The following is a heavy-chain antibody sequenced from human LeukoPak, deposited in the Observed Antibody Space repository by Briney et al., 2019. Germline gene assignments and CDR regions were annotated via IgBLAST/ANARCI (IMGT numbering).Heavy chain of an antibody. CDR1: GYSISSGYF. V-gene: IGHV4-38-2*02. CDR2: IYHSGGT. J-gene: IGHJ4*02. D-gene: IGHD3-22*01. CDR3: AGKYYYDSGGYYYVDY. Sequence: SETLSLTCTVSGYSISSGYFWGWIRQPPGKRLEWIGSIYHSGGTYYNPSLKSRVTILVDTSKNQFSLKLSSVTAADTAVYYCAGKYYYDSGGYYYVDYWGQGTLVTVSS.